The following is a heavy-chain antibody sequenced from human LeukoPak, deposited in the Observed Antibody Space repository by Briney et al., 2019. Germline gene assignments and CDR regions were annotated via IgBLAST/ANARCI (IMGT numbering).Heavy chain of an antibody. CDR3: ARDGAGPRHDYGDYTFDY. V-gene: IGHV4-59*01. CDR2: VYHTGST. D-gene: IGHD4-17*01. J-gene: IGHJ4*02. Sequence: SETLSLTCTVSGDSIGGYSWNWIRQPPGKGLEWIGYVYHTGSTNYNPSLKSRVTISVDTSKNQFSLKLSSVTAADTAVYYCARDGAGPRHDYGDYTFDYWGQGALVSVSA. CDR1: GDSIGGYS.